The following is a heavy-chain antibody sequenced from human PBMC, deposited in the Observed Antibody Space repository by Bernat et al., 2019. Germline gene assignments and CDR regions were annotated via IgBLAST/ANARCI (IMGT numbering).Heavy chain of an antibody. V-gene: IGHV3-49*04. J-gene: IGHJ4*02. D-gene: IGHD3-10*01. CDR3: AKLAADSGEGY. Sequence: VQLVESGGGVVQPGRSLRLPCTASGFTFGDYAMSWVRQAPGKGLEWVGFIRSKAYGGTTEYAASVKGRFTISRDDYKSIAYLQMNSLKTEDTAVYYCAKLAADSGEGYWGQGTLVAVSS. CDR2: IRSKAYGGTT. CDR1: GFTFGDYA.